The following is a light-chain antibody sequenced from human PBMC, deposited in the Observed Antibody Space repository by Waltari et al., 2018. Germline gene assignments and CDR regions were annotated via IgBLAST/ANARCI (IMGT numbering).Light chain of an antibody. CDR1: QSVLYSSNNNNY. J-gene: IGKJ2*01. CDR3: QQYYSTPYT. CDR2: WAS. V-gene: IGKV4-1*01. Sequence: DIVMTQSPDSLAVSLGEGAPINCKSSQSVLYSSNNNNYLAWYQQKPGQSPKLLIYWASTRESGVPDRFSGSGSGADFTLTISTLQAEDVAVYYCQQYYSTPYTFGQGTRLEIK.